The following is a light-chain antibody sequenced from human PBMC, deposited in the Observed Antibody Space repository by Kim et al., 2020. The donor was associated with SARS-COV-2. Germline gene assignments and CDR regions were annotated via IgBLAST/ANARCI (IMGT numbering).Light chain of an antibody. J-gene: IGLJ3*02. CDR2: QDS. CDR3: QAWDSSTVWV. Sequence: SYELTQPPSVPVSPGQTASITCSGDKLGDKYACWYQQKPGQSPVLVIYQDSKRPSGIPERFSGSNSGNTATLTISGTQAMDEADYYCQAWDSSTVWVFGGGTQLTVL. CDR1: KLGDKY. V-gene: IGLV3-1*01.